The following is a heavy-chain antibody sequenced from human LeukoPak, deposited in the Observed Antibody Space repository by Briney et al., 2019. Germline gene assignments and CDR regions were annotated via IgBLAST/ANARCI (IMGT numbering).Heavy chain of an antibody. Sequence: PGGSLRLSCAASRFTFSRYSMNWVRQAPGKGLEWVSYISSSSSTMYYADSVKGRFTISRDSAKNSLYLQMNSLRVEDTAVYYCARDPYSGYDLQAFDYWGQGTPVTVPS. D-gene: IGHD5-12*01. CDR2: ISSSSSTM. V-gene: IGHV3-48*01. J-gene: IGHJ4*02. CDR1: RFTFSRYS. CDR3: ARDPYSGYDLQAFDY.